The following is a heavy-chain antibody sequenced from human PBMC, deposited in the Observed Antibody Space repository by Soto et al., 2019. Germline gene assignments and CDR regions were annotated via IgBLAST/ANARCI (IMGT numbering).Heavy chain of an antibody. V-gene: IGHV3-21*06. Sequence: EVQVVESGGGLVKPGGSLRLSCTFTFSMYSMNWVRQAPGKGLEWVASISSGSASIKYAESVKGRFTISRDNAKNSLHLQMNSLRAEDTAIYHCARDQGGSYDSWFDPWGQGTLVTVSS. J-gene: IGHJ5*02. CDR2: ISSGSASI. CDR1: TFSMYS. CDR3: ARDQGGSYDSWFDP. D-gene: IGHD1-26*01.